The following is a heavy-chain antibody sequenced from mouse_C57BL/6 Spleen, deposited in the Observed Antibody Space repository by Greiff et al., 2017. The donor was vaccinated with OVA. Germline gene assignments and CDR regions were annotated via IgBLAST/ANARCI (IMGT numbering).Heavy chain of an antibody. D-gene: IGHD1-1*01. Sequence: QGVESGGGLVKPGGSLNLSCAASGFTFSSYAMSWVRQTPEKRLEWVATISDGGSYTYYPDNVKGRFTISRDNAKNNLYLQMSHLKSEDTAMYYCARLRSYYFDYWGQGTTLTVSS. J-gene: IGHJ2*01. CDR2: ISDGGSYT. CDR1: GFTFSSYA. V-gene: IGHV5-4*01. CDR3: ARLRSYYFDY.